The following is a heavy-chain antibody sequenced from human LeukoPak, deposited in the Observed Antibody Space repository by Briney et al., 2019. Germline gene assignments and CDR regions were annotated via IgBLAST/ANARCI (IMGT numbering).Heavy chain of an antibody. J-gene: IGHJ3*02. CDR2: ISGSGGST. CDR3: AKDLFHTQTVTAPHDAFDI. D-gene: IGHD2-21*02. V-gene: IGHV3-23*01. Sequence: EAGGSLRHSCAASGFTFSSYAMSWVRQAPGKGLEWVSAISGSGGSTYYADSVKGRFTISRDNSKNTLYLQMNSLRAEDTAVYYCAKDLFHTQTVTAPHDAFDIWGQGTMVTVSS. CDR1: GFTFSSYA.